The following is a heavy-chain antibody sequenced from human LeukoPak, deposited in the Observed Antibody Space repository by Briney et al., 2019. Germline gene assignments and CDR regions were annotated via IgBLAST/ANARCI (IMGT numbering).Heavy chain of an antibody. CDR3: ARGGVTGAPNYY. Sequence: PGGSLRLSCAASGFTFSNYWMHWVRHAPGKGLVWVSRVNSDGSSTTYADSVKGRFTISRDNAKNTLYLQMSSLRAEDTAVYYCARGGVTGAPNYYWGQGTLVTVSS. V-gene: IGHV3-74*01. D-gene: IGHD1-20*01. CDR1: GFTFSNYW. J-gene: IGHJ4*02. CDR2: VNSDGSST.